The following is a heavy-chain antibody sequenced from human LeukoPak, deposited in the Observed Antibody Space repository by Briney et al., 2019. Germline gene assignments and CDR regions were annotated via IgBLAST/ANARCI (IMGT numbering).Heavy chain of an antibody. CDR1: GGSISSGGYY. Sequence: SETLSLTCTVSGGSISSGGYYWSWIRQPPGKGLEWIGYIYHSGSTNYNPSLKSRVTISLDTSKNQFSLRLSSVTAADTAVYYCARRPSSGWPFDYWGQGTLVTVSS. J-gene: IGHJ4*02. V-gene: IGHV4-61*08. D-gene: IGHD6-19*01. CDR3: ARRPSSGWPFDY. CDR2: IYHSGST.